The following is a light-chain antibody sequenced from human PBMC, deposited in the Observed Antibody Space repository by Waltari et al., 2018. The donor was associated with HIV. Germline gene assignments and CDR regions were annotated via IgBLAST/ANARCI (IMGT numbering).Light chain of an antibody. CDR1: SSDDGGYNY. Sequence: QSALTQPRSVSGSPGQSVTISCTGTSSDDGGYNYVSWYQQHPGKAPKLMIYDVSKRPSGVPDRLSGSKSGNTASLTISGLQTEDEADYYCCSYAGSYTVVFGGGTKLTVL. J-gene: IGLJ2*01. V-gene: IGLV2-11*01. CDR3: CSYAGSYTVV. CDR2: DVS.